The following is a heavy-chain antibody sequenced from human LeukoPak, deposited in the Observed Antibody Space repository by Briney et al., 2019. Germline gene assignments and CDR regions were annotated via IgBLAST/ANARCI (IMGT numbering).Heavy chain of an antibody. CDR3: AKDPTKTTVTTFDY. Sequence: SETLSLTCAVYGGSFSGYYWSWIRQPPGKGLEWIGEINHSGSTNYNPSLKSRVTISVDTSKNQFSLKLSSVTAADTAVYYCAKDPTKTTVTTFDYWGQGTLVTVSS. V-gene: IGHV4-34*01. J-gene: IGHJ4*02. CDR1: GGSFSGYY. D-gene: IGHD4-11*01. CDR2: INHSGST.